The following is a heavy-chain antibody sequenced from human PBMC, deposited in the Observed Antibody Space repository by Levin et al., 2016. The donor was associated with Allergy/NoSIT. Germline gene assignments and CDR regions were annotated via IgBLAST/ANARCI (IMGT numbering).Heavy chain of an antibody. CDR3: ARDMWGENYSNYVYYYMDV. CDR1: GYTFTGYY. CDR2: INPNSGGT. J-gene: IGHJ6*03. D-gene: IGHD4-11*01. Sequence: ASVKVSCKASGYTFTGYYMHWVRQAPGQGLEWMGRINPNSGGTNYAQKFQGRVTMTRDTSISTAYMELSRLRSDDTAVYYCARDMWGENYSNYVYYYMDVWGKGTTVTVSS. V-gene: IGHV1-2*06.